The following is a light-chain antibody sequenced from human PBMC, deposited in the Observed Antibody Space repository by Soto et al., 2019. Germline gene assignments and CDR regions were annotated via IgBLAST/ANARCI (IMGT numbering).Light chain of an antibody. CDR1: QSVSSSS. J-gene: IGKJ1*01. Sequence: EIGLTQSPGTLSLSPGERDTLSCRASQSVSSSSLAWYQQKRGQAPRLLIHDASSRATGIPDRFSGSGSGTDFTLTISRLEPEDFAVYYCQQYGGSPRTFGQGTKVDIK. V-gene: IGKV3-20*01. CDR2: DAS. CDR3: QQYGGSPRT.